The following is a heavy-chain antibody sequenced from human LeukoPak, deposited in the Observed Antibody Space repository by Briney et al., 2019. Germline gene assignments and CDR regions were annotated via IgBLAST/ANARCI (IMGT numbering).Heavy chain of an antibody. J-gene: IGHJ4*02. D-gene: IGHD5/OR15-5a*01. CDR1: GFIFSNYA. CDR3: AKSKRNSVYDASFY. CDR2: ISGSGDSS. Sequence: GGSLRLSCAASGFIFSNYAMSWVRQAPGKGLEWVSTISGSGDSSYYADSVNGRLTISRDNSNNTLYLQMNSLRAEDTAVYYCAKSKRNSVYDASFYWGQGTRVTVSS. V-gene: IGHV3-23*01.